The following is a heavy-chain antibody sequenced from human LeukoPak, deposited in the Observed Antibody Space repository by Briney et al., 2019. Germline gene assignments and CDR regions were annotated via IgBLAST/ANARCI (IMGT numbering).Heavy chain of an antibody. V-gene: IGHV3-53*01. D-gene: IGHD3-10*01. CDR1: GFTFSSYS. Sequence: GGSLRLSCAASGFTFSSYSMNWVRQAPGKGLEWVSVIYKNAITYYADTVKGRFTISRDNSKNTLYLQMNSLRADDTAMYYCARSLRVRGVPDYMDVWGKGTTVTISS. CDR3: ARSLRVRGVPDYMDV. J-gene: IGHJ6*03. CDR2: IYKNAIT.